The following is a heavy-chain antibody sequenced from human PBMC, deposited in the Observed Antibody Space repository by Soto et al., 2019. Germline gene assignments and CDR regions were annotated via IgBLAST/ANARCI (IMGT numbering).Heavy chain of an antibody. J-gene: IGHJ6*02. V-gene: IGHV3-13*01. CDR3: TRTTPPTGMEV. D-gene: IGHD3-9*01. CDR1: GFTLSSYD. CDR2: IGSGGDT. Sequence: EVQLVESGGGLVQPGGSLRLSCAASGFTLSSYDIHWVRQATGEGLAWVSGIGSGGDTHYADSVKGRFIISREDGKNSLFLQMNNLRVGDTAVYYCTRTTPPTGMEVWVHGATVTVSS.